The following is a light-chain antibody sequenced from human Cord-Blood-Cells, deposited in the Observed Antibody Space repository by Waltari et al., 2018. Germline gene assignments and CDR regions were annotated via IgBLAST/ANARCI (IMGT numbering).Light chain of an antibody. J-gene: IGKJ2*01. Sequence: ATLSCRASQSVSSYLAWYQQKPGQAPRLLIYDASNRATGIPARFSGSGSGTDFTLTISSLEPEDFAVYYCQQRSNWPPMYTFGQGTKLEIK. CDR2: DAS. CDR1: QSVSSY. CDR3: QQRSNWPPMYT. V-gene: IGKV3-11*01.